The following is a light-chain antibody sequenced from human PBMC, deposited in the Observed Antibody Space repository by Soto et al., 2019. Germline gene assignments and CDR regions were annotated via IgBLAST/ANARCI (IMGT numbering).Light chain of an antibody. CDR1: SSDVGYYNR. J-gene: IGLJ1*01. V-gene: IGLV2-18*01. CDR3: SLYTSSTFYV. CDR2: EVS. Sequence: QSALTQPPSVSGSPGQSVTISCTGTSSDVGYYNRVSWYQQPPGTAPKLLIYEVSNRPSGVPDRFSGSKSGNTASLTISGLQAEDEADYSCSLYTSSTFYVFGTGTKVTVL.